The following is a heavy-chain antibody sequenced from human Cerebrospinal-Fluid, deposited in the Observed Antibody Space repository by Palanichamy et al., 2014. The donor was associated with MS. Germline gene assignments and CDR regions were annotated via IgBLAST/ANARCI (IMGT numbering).Heavy chain of an antibody. V-gene: IGHV3-7*03. D-gene: IGHD7-27*01. CDR1: GFTFSRYW. CDR2: IRDNGSEE. Sequence: EVQLEESGGGLVQPGGSLRLSCAASGFTFSRYWMSWVRQAPGKGLEWVANIRDNGSEEFYVDSVKGRFTISRDNAENSLYLQMDSLTAGDTAVYYCTRGTWAHDYWGQGALVTVSS. J-gene: IGHJ4*02. CDR3: TRGTWAHDY.